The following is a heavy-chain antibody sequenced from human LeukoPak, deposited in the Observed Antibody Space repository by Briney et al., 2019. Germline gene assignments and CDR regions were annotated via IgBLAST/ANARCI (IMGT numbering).Heavy chain of an antibody. CDR3: ASSNIRYGYGMDV. J-gene: IGHJ6*02. D-gene: IGHD5-18*01. Sequence: SETLSLTCAVYGGSFSGYYWSWIRQPPGKGLEWFGEINHSGSTNYNPSLKSRVTISVDTSKNQFSLKLSSVTAADTAVYYCASSNIRYGYGMDVWGQGTTVTVSS. CDR1: GGSFSGYY. CDR2: INHSGST. V-gene: IGHV4-34*01.